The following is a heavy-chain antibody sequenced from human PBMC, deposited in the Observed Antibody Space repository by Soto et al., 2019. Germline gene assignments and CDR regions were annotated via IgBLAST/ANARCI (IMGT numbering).Heavy chain of an antibody. Sequence: QVQLVESGGGVVQPGRSLRLSCAASGFTFSSYGMHWVRQAPGKGLEWVAVIWYDGSNKYYADSVKGRFTISRYNSKNTLYLQMNSLRAEDTAVYYCARDHSGYGDYYVYCGQGTLVTVSS. J-gene: IGHJ4*02. CDR2: IWYDGSNK. D-gene: IGHD4-17*01. CDR3: ARDHSGYGDYYVY. CDR1: GFTFSSYG. V-gene: IGHV3-33*01.